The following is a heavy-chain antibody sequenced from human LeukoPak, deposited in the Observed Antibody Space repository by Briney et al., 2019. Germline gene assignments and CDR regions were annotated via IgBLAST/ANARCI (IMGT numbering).Heavy chain of an antibody. Sequence: SETLSLTCTVSGDSISSTNYYWGWIRQPPGKGLEWIGSIYYSGSTYYNPSLKSRVTISVDTSKNQFSLKLSSVTAADTAVYYCARGDRFDPWGQGTLVTVSS. D-gene: IGHD3-10*01. J-gene: IGHJ5*02. CDR3: ARGDRFDP. CDR2: IYYSGST. CDR1: GDSISSTNYY. V-gene: IGHV4-39*01.